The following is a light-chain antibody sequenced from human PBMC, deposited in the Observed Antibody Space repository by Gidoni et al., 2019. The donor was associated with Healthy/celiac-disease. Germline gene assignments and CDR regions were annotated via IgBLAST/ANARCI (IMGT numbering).Light chain of an antibody. CDR2: ATS. CDR3: QQLNSYPLT. Sequence: DIQLTQSPSFLSASVGDRVTITCRASQGISSNLAWYQQKPGKAPKLPIYATSTLQSGVPSRFSGSGSGTEFSLTISSLQPEDFATYSCQQLNSYPLTFGGGTKVEIK. CDR1: QGISSN. J-gene: IGKJ4*01. V-gene: IGKV1-9*01.